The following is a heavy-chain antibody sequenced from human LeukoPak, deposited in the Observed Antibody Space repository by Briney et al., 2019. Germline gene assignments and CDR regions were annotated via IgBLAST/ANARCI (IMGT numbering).Heavy chain of an antibody. V-gene: IGHV4-59*08. Sequence: PSETLSLTCTVSGGSINSYYWSWIRQPPGKGLEWIGYIYYSGSTNYNPSLKCRVTISVDTSNNKFTLKLTSLTAADTAVYYCVRHLSAGRPAFDIWGQGTMVTVSS. D-gene: IGHD2-15*01. CDR1: GGSINSYY. CDR2: IYYSGST. CDR3: VRHLSAGRPAFDI. J-gene: IGHJ3*02.